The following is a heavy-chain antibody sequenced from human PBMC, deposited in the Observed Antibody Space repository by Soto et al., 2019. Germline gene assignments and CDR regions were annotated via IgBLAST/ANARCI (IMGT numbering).Heavy chain of an antibody. V-gene: IGHV1-3*01. Sequence: GASVKVSCKASGYTFTSYAMHWVRQAPGQRLEWMGWINAGNGNTKYSQKFQGRVTITRDTSASTAYMELSSLRSEDTAVYYCARQRGSYDFWSGYHISYYYGMDVWGQGTTVTVSS. CDR1: GYTFTSYA. J-gene: IGHJ6*02. CDR2: INAGNGNT. CDR3: ARQRGSYDFWSGYHISYYYGMDV. D-gene: IGHD3-3*01.